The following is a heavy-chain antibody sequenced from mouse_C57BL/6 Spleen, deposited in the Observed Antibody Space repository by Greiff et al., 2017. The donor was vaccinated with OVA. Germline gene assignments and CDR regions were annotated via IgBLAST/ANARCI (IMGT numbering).Heavy chain of an antibody. CDR1: GFTFSSYA. Sequence: DVQLVESGEGLVKPGGSLKLSCAASGFTFSSYAMSWVRQTPEKRLEWVAYISSGGDYIYYADTVKGRFTISRDNARNTLYLQMSSLKSEDTAMYYCTRERGNPPVFAYWGQGTLVTVSA. CDR2: ISSGGDYI. J-gene: IGHJ3*01. V-gene: IGHV5-9-1*02. CDR3: TRERGNPPVFAY. D-gene: IGHD2-1*01.